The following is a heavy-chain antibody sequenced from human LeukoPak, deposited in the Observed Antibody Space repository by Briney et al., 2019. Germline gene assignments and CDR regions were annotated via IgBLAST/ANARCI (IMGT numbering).Heavy chain of an antibody. J-gene: IGHJ4*02. CDR2: TNPKSGNT. Sequence: GASVKVSCKASGYTFTSYDTNRVRQATGQGLEWMGWTNPKSGNTGYAQKFQGRVTMTRGTSISTAYMELSSLRSEDTAVYYCARVTGSIDYWGQGTLVTVSS. CDR3: ARVTGSIDY. D-gene: IGHD1-26*01. CDR1: GYTFTSYD. V-gene: IGHV1-8*01.